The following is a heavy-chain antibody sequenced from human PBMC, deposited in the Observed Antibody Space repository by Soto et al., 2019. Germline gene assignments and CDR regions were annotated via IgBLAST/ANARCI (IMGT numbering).Heavy chain of an antibody. CDR2: INPNGGST. J-gene: IGHJ4*02. D-gene: IGHD2-2*01. CDR3: AREEGIVVVPAAPDY. Sequence: ASVKVSCKASGYTFTGYYMHWVRQAPGQGLEWMGRINPNGGSTSYAQKFQGRVTMTRDTSTSTVYMELSSLRSEDTAVYYCAREEGIVVVPAAPDYWGQGTLVTVSS. V-gene: IGHV1-46*03. CDR1: GYTFTGYY.